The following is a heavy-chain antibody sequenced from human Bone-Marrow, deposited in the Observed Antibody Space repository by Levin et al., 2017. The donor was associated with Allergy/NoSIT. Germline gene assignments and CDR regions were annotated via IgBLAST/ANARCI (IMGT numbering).Heavy chain of an antibody. Sequence: ETLSLTWSVAEFSVTSFSMNWVRHPPGTGRGWVSYISSTIRTRYHADSAKGRFTISRDNANNSLYLLMNGLRDEDTAVYFCATVIFYYYYMDVWGKGTPVTVSS. CDR3: ATVIFYYYYMDV. CDR2: ISSTIRTR. J-gene: IGHJ6*03. CDR1: EFSVTSFS. V-gene: IGHV3-48*02.